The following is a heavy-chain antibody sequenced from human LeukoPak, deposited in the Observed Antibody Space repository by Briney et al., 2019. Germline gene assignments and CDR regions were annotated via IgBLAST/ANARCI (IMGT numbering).Heavy chain of an antibody. CDR3: AIGARRGYDRYYFDY. J-gene: IGHJ4*02. V-gene: IGHV4-34*01. D-gene: IGHD5-12*01. Sequence: PSETLSLTCAVYGGSFSGYYWSWLRQPPGKGLEWIGEINHSGSTNYNPSLKSRVTISVDTSKNQFSLKLSSVTAADTAVYYCAIGARRGYDRYYFDYWGQGTLVTVSS. CDR1: GGSFSGYY. CDR2: INHSGST.